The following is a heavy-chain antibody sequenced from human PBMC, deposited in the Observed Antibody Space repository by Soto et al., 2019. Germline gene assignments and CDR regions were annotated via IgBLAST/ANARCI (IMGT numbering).Heavy chain of an antibody. V-gene: IGHV3-9*01. CDR3: AKDIQRLVDAFDI. Sequence: GGSLRLSCAASGFTFDDYAMHWVRQAPGKGLEWVSGISWNSGSIGYADSVKGRFTISRDNAKNSLYLQMNSLRAEDTALYYCAKDIQRLVDAFDIWGQGTMVTVSS. D-gene: IGHD6-19*01. CDR2: ISWNSGSI. CDR1: GFTFDDYA. J-gene: IGHJ3*02.